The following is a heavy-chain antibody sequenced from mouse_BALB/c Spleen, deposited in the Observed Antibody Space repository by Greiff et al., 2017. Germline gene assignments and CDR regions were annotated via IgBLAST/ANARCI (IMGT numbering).Heavy chain of an antibody. CDR2: ISYSGST. CDR3: ARLEDYYGSSYFDY. D-gene: IGHD1-1*01. V-gene: IGHV3-8*02. J-gene: IGHJ2*01. Sequence: EVKVEESGPSLVKPSQTLSLTCSVTGDSITSGYWNWIRKFPGNKLEYMGYISYSGSTYYNPSLKSRISITRDTSKNQYYLQLNSVTTEDTATYYCARLEDYYGSSYFDYWGQGTTLTVSS. CDR1: GDSITSGY.